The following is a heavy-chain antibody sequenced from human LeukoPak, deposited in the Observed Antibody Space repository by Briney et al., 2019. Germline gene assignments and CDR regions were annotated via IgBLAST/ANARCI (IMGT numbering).Heavy chain of an antibody. J-gene: IGHJ2*01. V-gene: IGHV4-59*08. CDR2: IYYSGST. CDR3: ARQGRVEMATMPYWYFDL. CDR1: GGSISSYY. D-gene: IGHD5-12*01. Sequence: PSETLSLTCTVSGGSISSYYWSWVRQPPGKGLEWIGYIYYSGSTNYNPSLKSRVTISVDTSKNQFSLKLSSVTAADTAVYYCARQGRVEMATMPYWYFDLWGRGTLVTVSS.